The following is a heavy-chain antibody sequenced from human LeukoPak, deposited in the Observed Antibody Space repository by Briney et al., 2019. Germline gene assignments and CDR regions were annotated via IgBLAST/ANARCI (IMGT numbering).Heavy chain of an antibody. V-gene: IGHV1-69*05. CDR3: ARLVGCSGYDFYYYYMDV. CDR1: GGTFSSYA. D-gene: IGHD5-12*01. Sequence: SVKVSCKASGGTFSSYAISWVRQAPGQGLEWMGGIIPIFGTANYAQKFQGRVTITTDESTSTAYMELSSLRSEDTAVYYCARLVGCSGYDFYYYYMDVWGKGTTVTVSS. CDR2: IIPIFGTA. J-gene: IGHJ6*03.